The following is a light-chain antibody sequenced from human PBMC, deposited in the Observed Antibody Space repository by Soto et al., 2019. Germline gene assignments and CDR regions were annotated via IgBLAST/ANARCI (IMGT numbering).Light chain of an antibody. V-gene: IGKV3-20*01. Sequence: TQAPCTRSLSQENRATVSWRASESVSGRQLAWYQQKPGQAPRLIMYSATNRATGIPDRFGGSVSGTDFTLTISRLEPEDFAVYYCHQYGSSPSTFGQGTKVDI. CDR1: ESVSGRQ. CDR2: SAT. J-gene: IGKJ1*01. CDR3: HQYGSSPST.